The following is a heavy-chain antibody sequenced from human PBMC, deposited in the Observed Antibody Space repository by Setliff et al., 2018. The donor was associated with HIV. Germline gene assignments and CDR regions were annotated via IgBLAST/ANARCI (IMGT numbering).Heavy chain of an antibody. CDR1: GFNFNDYS. CDR2: ISWDSGRT. V-gene: IGHV3-43D*03. J-gene: IGHJ4*02. CDR3: AKELDCGGDCFAYFDS. Sequence: PGGSLRLSCVASGFNFNDYSMHWVRQTPGKTLEWVSLISWDSGRTDYAVSVRGRFTISRDNSKNSLYLQMNSLTDEDTAWYYCAKELDCGGDCFAYFDSWGQETLVTVSS. D-gene: IGHD2-21*02.